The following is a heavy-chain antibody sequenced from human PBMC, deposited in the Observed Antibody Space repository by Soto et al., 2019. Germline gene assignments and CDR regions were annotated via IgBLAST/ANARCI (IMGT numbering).Heavy chain of an antibody. CDR3: ASAEYFQH. Sequence: QVQLVESGGGVVQPGRSLRLSCAASGFTFSSYAMHWVRQAPGQGLEWVAVISYDGSNKYYADSVKGRFTISRDNSKKTLYLHMNSLRAEDTAVYYCASAEYFQHWCQGTLVTVS. CDR1: GFTFSSYA. J-gene: IGHJ1*01. CDR2: ISYDGSNK. V-gene: IGHV3-30-3*01.